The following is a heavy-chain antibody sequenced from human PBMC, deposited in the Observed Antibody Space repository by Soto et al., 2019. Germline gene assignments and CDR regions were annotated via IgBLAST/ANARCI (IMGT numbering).Heavy chain of an antibody. J-gene: IGHJ4*02. CDR3: AKDSRLFPTFFDY. D-gene: IGHD3-22*01. CDR2: ISWNSGSI. V-gene: IGHV3-9*01. CDR1: GFTFDDYA. Sequence: GGSLRLSCAASGFTFDDYAMHWVRQAPGKGLEWVSGISWNSGSIGYADSVKGRFTISRDNAKNSLYLQMNSLRAEDTALYYCAKDSRLFPTFFDYWGQGTLVTVSS.